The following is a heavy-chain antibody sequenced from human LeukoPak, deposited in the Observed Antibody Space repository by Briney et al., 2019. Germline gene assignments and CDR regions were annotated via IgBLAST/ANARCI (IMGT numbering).Heavy chain of an antibody. CDR3: ARDLRPAYYDFWSGYIY. CDR1: GGSISSYY. CDR2: IYTSGST. V-gene: IGHV4-4*07. J-gene: IGHJ4*02. D-gene: IGHD3-3*01. Sequence: PSETLSLTCTVSGGSISSYYWSWIRQPAGKGLEWIGRIYTSGSTNYNPSLKSRVTMSVDTSKNQFSLKLSSVTAADTAVYYCARDLRPAYYDFWSGYIYWGQGTLVTVSS.